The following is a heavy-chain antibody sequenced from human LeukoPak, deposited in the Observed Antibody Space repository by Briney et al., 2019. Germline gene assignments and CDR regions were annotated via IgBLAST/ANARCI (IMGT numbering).Heavy chain of an antibody. Sequence: GGSLRLSCAASGFTVSSNYMSWVRQAPGKGLERVSVIYSGGSTYYADSVKGRFTISRDNAKNPLYLQMNSLRAEDTAVYYCAREVPGGATALDYWGQGTLVTVSS. V-gene: IGHV3-53*01. CDR3: AREVPGGATALDY. J-gene: IGHJ4*02. CDR1: GFTVSSNY. D-gene: IGHD1-26*01. CDR2: IYSGGST.